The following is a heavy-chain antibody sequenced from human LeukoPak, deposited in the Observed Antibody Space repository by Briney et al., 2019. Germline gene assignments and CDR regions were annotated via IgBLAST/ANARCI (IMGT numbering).Heavy chain of an antibody. V-gene: IGHV4-4*02. CDR3: ARRQWGAVGFDY. CDR2: IYRSGST. Sequence: SETLSLTCTVSGDSVSSTHWWSWVRQPPGKGLEWIGEIYRSGSTNDNPSLKSRVTVSVDQSKNQFSLKLTSVTAADTAVYYRARRQWGAVGFDYWGQGTLVTVSS. CDR1: GDSVSSTHW. D-gene: IGHD6-19*01. J-gene: IGHJ4*02.